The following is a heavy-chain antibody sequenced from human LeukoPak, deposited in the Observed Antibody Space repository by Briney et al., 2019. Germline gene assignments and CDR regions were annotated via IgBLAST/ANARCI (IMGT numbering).Heavy chain of an antibody. V-gene: IGHV3-9*01. D-gene: IGHD2-21*02. CDR2: ISWNSGSI. CDR1: GFTFDDYA. Sequence: PGRSLRLSCAASGFTFDDYAMHWVRQAPGKGLEWVSGISWNSGSIGYADSVKGRFTISRDNAKNSLYLQMNSLRAEDTALYYCAKLCKYCGGDGAARDYWGQGTLVTVSS. J-gene: IGHJ4*02. CDR3: AKLCKYCGGDGAARDY.